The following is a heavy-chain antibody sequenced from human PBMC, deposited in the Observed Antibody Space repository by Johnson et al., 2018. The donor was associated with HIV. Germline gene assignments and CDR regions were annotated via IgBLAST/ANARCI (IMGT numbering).Heavy chain of an antibody. CDR1: GFTFSSYA. Sequence: QVQLVESGGGVVQPGRSLRLSCAASGFTFSSYAMHWVSQAPGKGLEWVAVISYDGSNKYYADSVKGRFTISRDNSKNSLYLQMNSLRAEDTAVYFCARGYYDSRGSDAFDIWGLGTMVTVSS. D-gene: IGHD3-22*01. CDR2: ISYDGSNK. CDR3: ARGYYDSRGSDAFDI. V-gene: IGHV3-30*04. J-gene: IGHJ3*02.